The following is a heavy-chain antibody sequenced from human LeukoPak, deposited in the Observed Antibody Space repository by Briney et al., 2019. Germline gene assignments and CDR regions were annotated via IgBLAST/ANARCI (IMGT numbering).Heavy chain of an antibody. CDR2: ISSTSSTI. Sequence: GESLRLSCAASGFTFSSYNFNWVRQAPGKGLEWVSYISSTSSTIYYADSMKGRFTISRDNAKNSLYLQMNSLRAEDTAVYYCARDPPHGMDVWGQGTTVTVSS. CDR3: ARDPPHGMDV. V-gene: IGHV3-48*01. CDR1: GFTFSSYN. J-gene: IGHJ6*02.